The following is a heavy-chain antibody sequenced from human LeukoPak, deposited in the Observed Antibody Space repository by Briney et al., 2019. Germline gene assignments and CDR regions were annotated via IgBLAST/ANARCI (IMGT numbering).Heavy chain of an antibody. CDR2: ISGTGTI. CDR1: GFTFSNYE. CDR3: ARRGGLDS. V-gene: IGHV3-48*03. Sequence: PGGSLRLSCAASGFTFSNYEMNWVRQAPGKGLEWVSWISGTGTIHYADSVKGRFTISRGNAKNSLYLQMNSLRAEDTAVYSCARRGGLDSWGQGAQVTVSP. D-gene: IGHD5-12*01. J-gene: IGHJ4*02.